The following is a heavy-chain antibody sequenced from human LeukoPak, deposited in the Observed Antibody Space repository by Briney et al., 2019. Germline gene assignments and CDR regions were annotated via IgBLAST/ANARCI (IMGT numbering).Heavy chain of an antibody. Sequence: GGSLRLSGAASGFTFSSYWMSWVRQAPGKGLEWVANIKEDESEKYYVDSVKGRFTISRDNAKNSLYLQMNSLRAEDTAIYYCANEGGGAFDIWGQGTMVTVSS. V-gene: IGHV3-7*01. CDR3: ANEGGGAFDI. CDR2: IKEDESEK. CDR1: GFTFSSYW. J-gene: IGHJ3*02.